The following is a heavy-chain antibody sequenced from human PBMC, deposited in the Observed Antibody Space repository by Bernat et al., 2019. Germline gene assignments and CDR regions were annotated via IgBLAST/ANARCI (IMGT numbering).Heavy chain of an antibody. Sequence: VQLVEAGGGLVKPGGSLRLSCAASGFTFSSYAMSWVRQAPGKGLEWVSAISGSGGSTYYADSVKGRFTISRDNSKNTLYLQMNSLRAEDTAVYYCAKGRDKVIAVAASLYWAQGPLVTVSS. CDR2: ISGSGGST. J-gene: IGHJ1*01. V-gene: IGHV3-23*04. CDR1: GFTFSSYA. CDR3: AKGRDKVIAVAASLY. D-gene: IGHD6-19*01.